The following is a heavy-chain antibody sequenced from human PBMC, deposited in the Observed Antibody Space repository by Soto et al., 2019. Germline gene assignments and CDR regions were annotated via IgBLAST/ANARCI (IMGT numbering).Heavy chain of an antibody. CDR2: IKEDGSEK. CDR1: GFTFSDYW. CDR3: ARGGYCSGATCWNHFDC. D-gene: IGHD2-15*01. Sequence: GGSLRLSCAASGFTFSDYWVNWVRQAPGKGLEWVANIKEDGSEKYYVDSVKGRFTLSRDNAKNSLYLHMNSLRVEDTAVYYCARGGYCSGATCWNHFDCWGQGTLVTVSS. V-gene: IGHV3-7*03. J-gene: IGHJ4*02.